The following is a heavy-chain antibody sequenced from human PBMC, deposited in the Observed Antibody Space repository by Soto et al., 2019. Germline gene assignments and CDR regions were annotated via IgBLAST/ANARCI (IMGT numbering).Heavy chain of an antibody. Sequence: QLQLQESGSGLVKPSQTLSLTCAVSGGSISSGGYSWSWIRQPPGKGLEWIGYIYHSGSTYYNPSLKSRVTISVDRSKNQFSLKLSSVTAADTAVYSCATIGYCISPSCYDYWGQGTLVTVSS. CDR3: ATIGYCISPSCYDY. CDR1: GGSISSGGYS. V-gene: IGHV4-30-2*01. D-gene: IGHD2-2*01. J-gene: IGHJ4*02. CDR2: IYHSGST.